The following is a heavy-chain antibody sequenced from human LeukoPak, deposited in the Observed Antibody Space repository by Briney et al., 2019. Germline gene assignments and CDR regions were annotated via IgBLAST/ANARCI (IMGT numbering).Heavy chain of an antibody. J-gene: IGHJ4*02. CDR3: ARDQEAFDY. Sequence: ASVKVSCKASGYSFTSNYIHWVRQAPGQGLEWMGMIYPRDGSTSYAQKFQGRVTVTRDTTTSTVHMELSGLRSEDTAVYYCARDQEAFDYWGQGTLVTVSS. CDR1: GYSFTSNY. V-gene: IGHV1-46*01. CDR2: IYPRDGST.